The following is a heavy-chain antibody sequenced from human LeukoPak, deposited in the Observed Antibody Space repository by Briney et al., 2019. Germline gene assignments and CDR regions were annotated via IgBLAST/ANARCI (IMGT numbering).Heavy chain of an antibody. D-gene: IGHD2-8*01. Sequence: GGSLRLSCAASGFTFSSYAMHWVRQAPGKGLEWVAVISYDGSNKYYADSVKGRFTISRDNSKNTLYLQMYSLRAEDTAVYYCARDRNGYYFDYWGQGTLVTVSS. V-gene: IGHV3-30*01. J-gene: IGHJ4*02. CDR2: ISYDGSNK. CDR1: GFTFSSYA. CDR3: ARDRNGYYFDY.